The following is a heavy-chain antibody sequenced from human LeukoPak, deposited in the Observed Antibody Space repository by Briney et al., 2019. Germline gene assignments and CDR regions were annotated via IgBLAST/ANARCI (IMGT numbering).Heavy chain of an antibody. Sequence: ASVKVSCKASGYTFTGDYMYWVRQAPGQGLEWMGWINPNSGGTKYAQKFQGRVTMTRDTSISTAYMELSSLRSEDTAVYYCARDGSYGSGSYYYGYWGQGALVTVSS. CDR1: GYTFTGDY. CDR2: INPNSGGT. V-gene: IGHV1-2*02. J-gene: IGHJ4*02. D-gene: IGHD3-10*01. CDR3: ARDGSYGSGSYYYGY.